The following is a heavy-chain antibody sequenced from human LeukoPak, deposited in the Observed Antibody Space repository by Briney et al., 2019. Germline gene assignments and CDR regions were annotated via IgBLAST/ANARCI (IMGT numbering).Heavy chain of an antibody. CDR2: IIPIFGTA. J-gene: IGHJ1*01. CDR3: ARAGVGYSSGWYPAEYFQH. D-gene: IGHD6-19*01. CDR1: GGTFSSYA. Sequence: SVKVSCKASGGTFSSYAISWVRQAPRQGLEWMGGIIPIFGTANYAQKFQGRVTITADESTSTAYMELSSLRSEDTAVYYCARAGVGYSSGWYPAEYFQHWGQGTLVTVSS. V-gene: IGHV1-69*13.